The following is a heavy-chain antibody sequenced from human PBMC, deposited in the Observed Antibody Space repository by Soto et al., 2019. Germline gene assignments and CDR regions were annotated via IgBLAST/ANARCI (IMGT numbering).Heavy chain of an antibody. Sequence: GGSLRLSCAASGFTCDDYAMHWVRQVPGKCLEWVSGINWNSGSIGYGDCVKGRFAISRDNGKNSLHLQMNSLSGEDTAFYYCVKDESINWYSGHFRHWGQGALVTVSS. J-gene: IGHJ1*01. V-gene: IGHV3-9*01. D-gene: IGHD6-13*01. CDR1: GFTCDDYA. CDR2: INWNSGSI. CDR3: VKDESINWYSGHFRH.